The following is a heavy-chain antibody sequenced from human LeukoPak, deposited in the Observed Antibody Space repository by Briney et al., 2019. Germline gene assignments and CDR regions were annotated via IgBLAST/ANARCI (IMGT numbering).Heavy chain of an antibody. CDR3: AAGGRGYSYRDTGEFGP. Sequence: SVKVSCKASGFTFTSSAMQWVRQARGQRLEWIGWIVVGSGNTNYAQKFQERVTITRDMSTSTAYMELSSLRSEDTAVYYCAAGGRGYSYRDTGEFGPWGQGTLVTVSS. D-gene: IGHD5-18*01. V-gene: IGHV1-58*02. CDR1: GFTFTSSA. CDR2: IVVGSGNT. J-gene: IGHJ5*02.